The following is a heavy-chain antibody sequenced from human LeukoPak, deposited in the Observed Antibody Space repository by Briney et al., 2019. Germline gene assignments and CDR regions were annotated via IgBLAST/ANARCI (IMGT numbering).Heavy chain of an antibody. J-gene: IGHJ3*01. Sequence: SETLSLTCTVSGASTSAYYWSWIRQPPGKGLELIRYSYSGGNANYNPSLKSRVTISIDTSENQFSLRLTSVTAADTAVYFCAHSKRGGGYYINSFAVWGRGALVTISS. CDR3: AHSKRGGGYYINSFAV. D-gene: IGHD1-26*01. CDR2: SYSGGNA. V-gene: IGHV4-59*01. CDR1: GASTSAYY.